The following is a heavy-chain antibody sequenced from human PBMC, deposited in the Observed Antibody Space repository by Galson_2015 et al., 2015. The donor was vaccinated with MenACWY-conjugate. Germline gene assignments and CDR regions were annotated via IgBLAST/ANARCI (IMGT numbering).Heavy chain of an antibody. V-gene: IGHV3-7*03. CDR1: GFTFRNYW. CDR2: IKKDGSEK. J-gene: IGHJ6*02. CDR3: ARRHYGMDV. Sequence: SLRLSCAVSGFTFRNYWMTWVRQAPGKGLEWVASIKKDGSEKYYVDSVKGRFTISRDNTKSSMYLEMNSLRDEDTAVYYCARRHYGMDVWAKGPRSPPP.